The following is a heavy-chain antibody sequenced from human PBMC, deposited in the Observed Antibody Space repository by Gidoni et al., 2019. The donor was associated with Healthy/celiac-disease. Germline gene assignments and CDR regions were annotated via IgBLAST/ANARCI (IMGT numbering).Heavy chain of an antibody. J-gene: IGHJ5*02. V-gene: IGHV3-33*01. CDR1: GFTFSSYG. CDR2: IWYDGSNK. CDR3: ARDLTGTTGNWFDP. D-gene: IGHD1-7*01. Sequence: QVQLVESGGGVVQPGRSLRLSCAASGFTFSSYGMHWVRQAPGKGLEWVAVIWYDGSNKYYADSVKGRFTISRDNSKNTLYLQMNSLRAEDTAVYYCARDLTGTTGNWFDPWGQGTLVTVSS.